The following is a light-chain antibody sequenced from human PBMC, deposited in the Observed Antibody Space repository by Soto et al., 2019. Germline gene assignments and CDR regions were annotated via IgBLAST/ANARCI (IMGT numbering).Light chain of an antibody. J-gene: IGKJ1*01. CDR2: DAS. CDR3: QQRSEWPRT. Sequence: EIVLTQSPATLSLSPGERATLSCRASQSISSSLAWYQQKPGQAPRLLIYDASSRATDFPDSFSGSGSGTDFTLTIGRLEPEDFAVYYCQQRSEWPRTFGQGTKVEIK. CDR1: QSISSS. V-gene: IGKV3-11*01.